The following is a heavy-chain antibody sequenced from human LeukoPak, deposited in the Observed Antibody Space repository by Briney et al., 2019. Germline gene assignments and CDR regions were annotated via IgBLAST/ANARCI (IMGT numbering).Heavy chain of an antibody. CDR1: GFTFSSYW. CDR3: ARRSAAKDAFDI. Sequence: GGSLRLSCAASGFTFSSYWMHWVRQAPGKGLVWVSRINSDGSSTSYADSVKGRLTISRDNAKNTLYLQMNSLRAEDTAVYYCARRSAAKDAFDIWGQGTMVTVSS. CDR2: INSDGSST. J-gene: IGHJ3*02. V-gene: IGHV3-74*01. D-gene: IGHD6-25*01.